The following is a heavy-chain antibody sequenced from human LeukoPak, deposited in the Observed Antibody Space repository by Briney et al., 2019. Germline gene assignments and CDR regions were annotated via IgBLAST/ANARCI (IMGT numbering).Heavy chain of an antibody. CDR3: ATEDSSGWYYFDY. J-gene: IGHJ4*02. V-gene: IGHV1-18*01. Sequence: GASVKVSCKASGYTFTSYGISWVRQAPGQGLEWMGWISVYNGNTNYAQKFQGRVTMTEDTSTDTAYMELSSLRSEDTAVYYCATEDSSGWYYFDYWGQGTLVTVSS. D-gene: IGHD6-19*01. CDR2: ISVYNGNT. CDR1: GYTFTSYG.